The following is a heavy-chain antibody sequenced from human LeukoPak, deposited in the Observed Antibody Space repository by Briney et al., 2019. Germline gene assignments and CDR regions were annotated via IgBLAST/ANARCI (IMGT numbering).Heavy chain of an antibody. D-gene: IGHD3-9*01. Sequence: ASVKVSCKASGYTFTSYDINWVRQATGQGLEWMGWMNPNSGNTGYAQKFQGRVTMTRNTSISTAYMELSSLRSEDTAVYYCARGGYDILTGYRPFDYWGQGTLVTVSS. V-gene: IGHV1-8*01. J-gene: IGHJ4*02. CDR2: MNPNSGNT. CDR3: ARGGYDILTGYRPFDY. CDR1: GYTFTSYD.